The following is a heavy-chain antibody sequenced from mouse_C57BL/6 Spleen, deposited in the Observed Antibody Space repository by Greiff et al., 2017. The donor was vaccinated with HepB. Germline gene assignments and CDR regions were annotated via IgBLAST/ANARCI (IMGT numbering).Heavy chain of an antibody. Sequence: VQLQQPGAELVRPGSSVKLSCKASGYTFTSYWMDWVKQRPGQGLEWIGNIYPSDSETHYNQKFKDKATLTVDKSSSTAYMQLSSLTSEDSAVYYCARRGNSYWYFDVWGTGTTVTVSS. J-gene: IGHJ1*03. CDR2: IYPSDSET. CDR1: GYTFTSYW. D-gene: IGHD2-1*01. CDR3: ARRGNSYWYFDV. V-gene: IGHV1-61*01.